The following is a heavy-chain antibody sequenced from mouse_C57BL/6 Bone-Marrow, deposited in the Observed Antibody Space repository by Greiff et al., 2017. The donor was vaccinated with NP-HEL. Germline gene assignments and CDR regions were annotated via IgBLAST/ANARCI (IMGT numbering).Heavy chain of an antibody. CDR1: GYTFTSYG. CDR2: IYPRSGNT. CDR3: ARRYYDYDEDY. J-gene: IGHJ4*01. V-gene: IGHV1-81*01. Sequence: VQLQQSGAELARPGASVKLSCKASGYTFTSYGISWVKQRTGQGLDWIGEIYPRSGNTYYNVKFKGKATLTADKSSSTAYMELRSLTSEDSAVYFCARRYYDYDEDYWGQGTSVTVSS. D-gene: IGHD2-4*01.